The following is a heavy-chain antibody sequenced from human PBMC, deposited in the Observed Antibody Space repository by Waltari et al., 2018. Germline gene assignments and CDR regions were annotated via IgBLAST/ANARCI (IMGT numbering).Heavy chain of an antibody. Sequence: EVQLVESGGGLVQPGGSLRLSCAAYGFTFSHSWMYWVRQRPGKGLVWVLRISMDGSIVNYADSVKGRFTISRDNAKSTLFLQMNSLRVNDTALYYCVTTGVAGFYWGQGTRVTVSS. D-gene: IGHD6-19*01. CDR2: ISMDGSIV. CDR1: GFTFSHSW. J-gene: IGHJ4*02. V-gene: IGHV3-74*01. CDR3: VTTGVAGFY.